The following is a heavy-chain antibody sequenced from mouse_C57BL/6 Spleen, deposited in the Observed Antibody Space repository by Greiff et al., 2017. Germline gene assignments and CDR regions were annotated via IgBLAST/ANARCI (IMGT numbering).Heavy chain of an antibody. V-gene: IGHV5-4*01. CDR1: GFTFSSYA. Sequence: EVMLVESGGGLVKPGGSLKLSCAASGFTFSSYAMSWVRQTPEKRLEWVATISDGGSYTYYPDNVKGRFTISRDNAKNNLYLQMSHLKSEDTAMYYCARDGITTVGTHWYFDVWGTGTTVTVSS. CDR2: ISDGGSYT. CDR3: ARDGITTVGTHWYFDV. J-gene: IGHJ1*03. D-gene: IGHD1-1*01.